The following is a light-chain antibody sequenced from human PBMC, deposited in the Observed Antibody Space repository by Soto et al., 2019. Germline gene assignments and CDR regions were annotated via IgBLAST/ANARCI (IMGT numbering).Light chain of an antibody. CDR3: QQYYNWPPVT. CDR1: QSVSSK. CDR2: DTS. V-gene: IGKV3D-15*01. J-gene: IGKJ1*01. Sequence: EIVMTQSPATLSLSPGEGATLSCRASQSVSSKLAWYQQRPGQAPRLLIHDTSMRATGIPARFSGSGSGTEFTLTISSLQSEDFAVYYCQQYYNWPPVTVGQGTKVDIK.